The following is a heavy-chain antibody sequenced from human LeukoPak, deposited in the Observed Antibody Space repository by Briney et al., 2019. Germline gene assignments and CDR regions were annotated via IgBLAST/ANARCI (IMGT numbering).Heavy chain of an antibody. CDR1: GDSINSYY. D-gene: IGHD3-9*01. CDR2: MCYSGST. CDR3: ATVGNYDILTGYYLFGY. J-gene: IGHJ4*02. Sequence: SETLSLTCSVSGDSINSYYWNWIRQPPGKGLEWIGYMCYSGSTNYNPSLKSRVTISADTSTNQFSLKLNSVTAADTAVNYCATVGNYDILTGYYLFGYWGQGTLVTVSS. V-gene: IGHV4-59*12.